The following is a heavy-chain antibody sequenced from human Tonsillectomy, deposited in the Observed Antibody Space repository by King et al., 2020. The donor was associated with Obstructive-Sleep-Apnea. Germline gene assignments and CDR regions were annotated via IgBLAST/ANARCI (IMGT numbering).Heavy chain of an antibody. D-gene: IGHD6-13*01. J-gene: IGHJ4*02. CDR1: GDTFTSYG. CDR2: ISVYNGDT. CDR3: ARYAYAAVGSTDYFDY. V-gene: IGHV1-18*04. Sequence: VQLVESGVEVKKPGASVKVSCKASGDTFTSYGITWVRLAPGQGLEWMGWISVYNGDTKYAQKFQGRVTMTTDTSTNTAYMELRSLRSDDTAVYYCARYAYAAVGSTDYFDYWGQGTLVTVSS.